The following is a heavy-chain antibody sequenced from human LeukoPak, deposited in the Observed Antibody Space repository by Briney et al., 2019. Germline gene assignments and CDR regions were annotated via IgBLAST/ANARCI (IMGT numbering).Heavy chain of an antibody. CDR1: GYTFTSYG. D-gene: IGHD2-2*01. V-gene: IGHV1-18*01. J-gene: IGHJ4*02. CDR2: ISSYKGNR. Sequence: GASVKLSCKASGYTFTSYGISWVRQAPGQGLEWMGWISSYKGNRNYAQKFQGRVTMTTDTSTSTAYMELRSLRSDDTAVYYCARGVGVVVPAASDYWGQGTLVTVSS. CDR3: ARGVGVVVPAASDY.